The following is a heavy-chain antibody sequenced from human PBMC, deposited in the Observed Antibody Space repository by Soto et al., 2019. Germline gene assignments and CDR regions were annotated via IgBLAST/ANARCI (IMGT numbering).Heavy chain of an antibody. Sequence: GGSLRLSCAAAGVTFGSYDIHWVRQAPGMGLEWVAVIWSAGSNKYYADSVKGRFTISRDNSKNTLYLQMNSLRAEDTAVYYCAKGGGGNIVATITDYYYYSYIDVWGKGTTVTVS. V-gene: IGHV3-33*06. CDR3: AKGGGGNIVATITDYYYYSYIDV. CDR2: IWSAGSNK. J-gene: IGHJ6*03. CDR1: GVTFGSYD. D-gene: IGHD5-12*01.